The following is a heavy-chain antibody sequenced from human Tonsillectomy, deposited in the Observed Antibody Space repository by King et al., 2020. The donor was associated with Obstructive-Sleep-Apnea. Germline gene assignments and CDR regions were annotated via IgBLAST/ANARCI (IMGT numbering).Heavy chain of an antibody. D-gene: IGHD1-26*01. CDR3: ARETHPGCGGSYCPGYFDY. J-gene: IGHJ4*02. V-gene: IGHV3-21*01. CDR2: ISSSSSYI. Sequence: VQLVESGGGLVKPGGSLRLSCAASGFTFSSYSMNWVRQAPGKGLEWVSSISSSSSYIYYADSVKGRFTISRDNAKNSLYLQMNSLRAEDTAVYYCARETHPGCGGSYCPGYFDYWGQGTLVTVSS. CDR1: GFTFSSYS.